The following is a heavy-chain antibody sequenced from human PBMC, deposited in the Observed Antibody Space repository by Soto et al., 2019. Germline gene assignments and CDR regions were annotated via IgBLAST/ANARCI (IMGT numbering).Heavy chain of an antibody. V-gene: IGHV1-69*06. CDR1: GGTFSSYA. Sequence: SVKVSCKASGGTFSSYAISWVRQAPGQGLEWMGGIIPIFGTANYAQKIQGRVTITADKSTSTAYMELSSLRSEDTAVYYCAREVRLLLYGINWFDPWGQGTLVTVSS. J-gene: IGHJ5*02. CDR3: AREVRLLLYGINWFDP. CDR2: IIPIFGTA. D-gene: IGHD3-22*01.